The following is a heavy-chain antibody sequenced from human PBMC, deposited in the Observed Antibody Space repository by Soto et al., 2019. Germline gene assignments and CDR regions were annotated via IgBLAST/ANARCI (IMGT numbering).Heavy chain of an antibody. D-gene: IGHD4-17*01. Sequence: SETLSLTCTVSGGSISSYYWSWIRQPPGKGLEWIGYIYYSGSTNYNPSLKSRVTISVDTSKNQFSLKLSSVTAADTAVYYRARGAGSHYGDYAFDDWGQGTLVAVSS. CDR3: ARGAGSHYGDYAFDD. CDR1: GGSISSYY. CDR2: IYYSGST. J-gene: IGHJ4*02. V-gene: IGHV4-59*01.